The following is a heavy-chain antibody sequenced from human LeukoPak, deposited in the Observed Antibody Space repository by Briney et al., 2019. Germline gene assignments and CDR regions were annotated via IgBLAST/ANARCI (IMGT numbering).Heavy chain of an antibody. CDR2: IYYSGST. CDR1: GGSFSGYY. Sequence: SETLSLTCAVYGGSFSGYYWGWIRQPPGKGLEWIGSIYYSGSTNYNPSLKSRVTISVDTSKDQFSLKLSSVAAADTAVYYCARVRGGYYYLDDWGQGNLVIVSS. V-gene: IGHV4-34*01. CDR3: ARVRGGYYYLDD. D-gene: IGHD3-10*01. J-gene: IGHJ4*02.